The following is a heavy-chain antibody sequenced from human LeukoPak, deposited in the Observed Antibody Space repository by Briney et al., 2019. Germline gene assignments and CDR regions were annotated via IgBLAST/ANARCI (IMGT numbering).Heavy chain of an antibody. CDR2: IYYSGST. Sequence: SETLSLTCTVSGDSISSYYWSWIRQPPGKGLEWIGYIYYSGSTNYNPSLKSRVTISVDTSKNQFSLKLSSVTAADTAVYYCASSPYYDSSGYSGDWGQGTLVTVSS. CDR3: ASSPYYDSSGYSGD. V-gene: IGHV4-59*01. D-gene: IGHD3-22*01. CDR1: GDSISSYY. J-gene: IGHJ4*02.